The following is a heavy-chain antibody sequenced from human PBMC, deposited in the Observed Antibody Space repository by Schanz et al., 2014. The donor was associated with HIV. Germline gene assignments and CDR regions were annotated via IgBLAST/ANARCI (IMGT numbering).Heavy chain of an antibody. CDR2: ISSSGSTR. J-gene: IGHJ6*02. D-gene: IGHD1-1*01. Sequence: EVQLLDSGGGLVQPGGSLRVSCAASGFSFSRYAMNWVRQTPGKGLEWISYISSSGSTRHYADSMKGRFTISRDNAKNFVYLQMNSLRDEDTAVYYCAKERRERWLPGRXXLDVWGQGTTVAVSS. CDR3: AKERRERWLPGRXXLDV. CDR1: GFSFSRYA. V-gene: IGHV3-48*02.